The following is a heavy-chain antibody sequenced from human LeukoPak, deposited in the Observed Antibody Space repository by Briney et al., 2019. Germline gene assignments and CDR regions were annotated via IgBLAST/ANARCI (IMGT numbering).Heavy chain of an antibody. J-gene: IGHJ5*02. Sequence: ASVKVSCKAPGYSFTGYYIHWVRQAPGQGLEWMGWINPNSGVTKYEQKFQGRVTMTRDTSTSTAYMELSSLRSDDTAVYYCARGAVGYSGYDNWFDPWGQGTLVTVSS. CDR2: INPNSGVT. D-gene: IGHD5-12*01. CDR1: GYSFTGYY. CDR3: ARGAVGYSGYDNWFDP. V-gene: IGHV1-2*02.